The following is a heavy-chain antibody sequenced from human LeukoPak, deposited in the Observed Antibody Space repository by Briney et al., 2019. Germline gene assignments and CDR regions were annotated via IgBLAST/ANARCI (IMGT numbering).Heavy chain of an antibody. CDR3: ARAWLAQSEDY. CDR1: GFTFSSYI. V-gene: IGHV3-48*04. Sequence: GGSLRLSCAASGFTFSSYIMNWVRQAPGKGLEWVSYISSSSSTIYYADSVKGRFTISRDNAKNSLYLQMNSLRAEDTAVYYCARAWLAQSEDYWGQGTLVTVSS. CDR2: ISSSSSTI. D-gene: IGHD3-10*01. J-gene: IGHJ4*02.